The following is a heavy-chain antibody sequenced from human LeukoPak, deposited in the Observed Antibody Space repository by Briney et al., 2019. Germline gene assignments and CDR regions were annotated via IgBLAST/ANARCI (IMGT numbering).Heavy chain of an antibody. CDR1: GYSFTSYY. CDR2: INPSGSSA. Sequence: ASVKVSCKASGYSFTSYYMHWVRQAPGQGLEWMGFINPSGSSAAYAQKFQGRLTMTRDMFTSTDYMELTSLTSDDTAVYYCARDNSVGETAWWFDPWGQGTLVTVYS. CDR3: ARDNSVGETAWWFDP. J-gene: IGHJ5*02. D-gene: IGHD1-26*01. V-gene: IGHV1-46*01.